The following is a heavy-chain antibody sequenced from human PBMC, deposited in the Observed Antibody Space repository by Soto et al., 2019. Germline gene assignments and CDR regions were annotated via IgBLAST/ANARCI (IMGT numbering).Heavy chain of an antibody. CDR3: ARAGKYYYGSGSPYYYGMDV. CDR1: GYTFTSYG. J-gene: IGHJ6*02. Sequence: QVQLVQSGAEVKKPGASVKVSCKASGYTFTSYGVSWVRQAPGQGLEWMGWISGYNGNTNYAQKLQVRVTMTTDTSTSTAYMELRSLRSDDTAVYYCARAGKYYYGSGSPYYYGMDVWGQGITVTVYS. V-gene: IGHV1-18*04. CDR2: ISGYNGNT. D-gene: IGHD3-10*01.